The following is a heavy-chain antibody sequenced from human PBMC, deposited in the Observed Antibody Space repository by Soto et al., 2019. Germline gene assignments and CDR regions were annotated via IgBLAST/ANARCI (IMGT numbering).Heavy chain of an antibody. CDR3: ARGLVDSGGNCFDY. V-gene: IGHV1-8*01. J-gene: IGHJ4*02. CDR2: MNPNSGNT. CDR1: GYSLNSYD. Sequence: ASVKVSCKASGYSLNSYDMNWVRQATGQGLEWMGWMNPNSGNTGIAEKFQGRVTMTWNTSTGTVYLEISSLRPEDTAVYYCARGLVDSGGNCFDYWGQGTQVTVLL. D-gene: IGHD4-17*01.